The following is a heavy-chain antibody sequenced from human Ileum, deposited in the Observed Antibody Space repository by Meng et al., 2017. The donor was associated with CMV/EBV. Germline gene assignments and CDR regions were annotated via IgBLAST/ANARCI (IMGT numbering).Heavy chain of an antibody. CDR1: GFTFSSYA. V-gene: IGHV3-23*01. D-gene: IGHD2-15*01. CDR2: ISGIGGST. Sequence: EVQLLESGGALVQPGGSLRLSCVGSGFTFSSYAMSWVRQAPGKGLEWVSGISGIGGSTYYADSVKGRFTISRDNSKNTLYLQMSSLRAEDSALYYCAKHVGFSSTDLDYWGQGTLVTVSS. J-gene: IGHJ4*02. CDR3: AKHVGFSSTDLDY.